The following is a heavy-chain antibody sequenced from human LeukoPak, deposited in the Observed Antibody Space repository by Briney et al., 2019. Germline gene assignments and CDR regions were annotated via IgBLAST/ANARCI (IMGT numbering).Heavy chain of an antibody. CDR1: GGTFSSYA. D-gene: IGHD5-12*01. Sequence: SVKVSCKASGGTFSSYAISWVRQAPGQGLEWMGGIIPIFGTANYAQKFQGRVTITADESTSTAYMELSSLRSEDTAVYSCATVSGYDSPYYFDYWGQGTLVTVSS. J-gene: IGHJ4*02. CDR3: ATVSGYDSPYYFDY. CDR2: IIPIFGTA. V-gene: IGHV1-69*13.